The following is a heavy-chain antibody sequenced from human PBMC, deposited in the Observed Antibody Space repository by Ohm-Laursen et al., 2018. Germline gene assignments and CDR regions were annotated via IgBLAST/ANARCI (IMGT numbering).Heavy chain of an antibody. CDR3: ARGIGYPYNSEGAAYWYFDL. J-gene: IGHJ2*01. CDR2: IYTSGST. V-gene: IGHV4-59*10. Sequence: GTLSLTCAVYGGSFTGYYWTWIRQPAGKGLEWIGRIYTSGSTNYNPSLKSRATMSVDTSKKQFSLKLTSVSAADTAVYYCARGIGYPYNSEGAAYWYFDLWGRGTLVTVSS. CDR1: GGSFTGYY. D-gene: IGHD6-19*01.